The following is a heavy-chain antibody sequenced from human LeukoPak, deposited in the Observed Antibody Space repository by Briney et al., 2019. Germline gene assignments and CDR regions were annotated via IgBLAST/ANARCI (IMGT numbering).Heavy chain of an antibody. Sequence: SETLSLTCTVSGGSISPYYWSWIRQPPGKGLEWIGYIYYSGSTNYNPSLKSRVTISVDTSKNQFSLKLSSVTAADTAVYFCARGPYSYDSSGAFDIWGQGTMVTVSS. D-gene: IGHD3-22*01. V-gene: IGHV4-59*08. CDR3: ARGPYSYDSSGAFDI. CDR2: IYYSGST. J-gene: IGHJ3*02. CDR1: GGSISPYY.